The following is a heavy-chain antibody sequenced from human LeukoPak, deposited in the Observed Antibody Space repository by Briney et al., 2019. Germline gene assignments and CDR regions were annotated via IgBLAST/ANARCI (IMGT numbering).Heavy chain of an antibody. D-gene: IGHD3-22*01. CDR1: GFTFSSYG. V-gene: IGHV3-23*01. J-gene: IGHJ4*02. Sequence: PGGSLRLSCAASGFTFSSYGMSWVRQAPGKGLEWVSAISGSGGSTYYADSVKGRFTISRDNSKNTLYLQMNSLRAEDTAVYYCAKCSAYYFDSSLSDYFGYWGQGTLVTVSS. CDR3: AKCSAYYFDSSLSDYFGY. CDR2: ISGSGGST.